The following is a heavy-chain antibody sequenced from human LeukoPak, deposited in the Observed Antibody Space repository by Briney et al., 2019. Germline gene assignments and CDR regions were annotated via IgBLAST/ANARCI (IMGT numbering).Heavy chain of an antibody. CDR3: ARDRAADRYYYGMDV. D-gene: IGHD6-13*01. J-gene: IGHJ6*02. Sequence: ASVKVSCKASGYTFTDYAMNWVRQAPGQGLEWMGRVNTNTGNPTYAQGFTGRFVFSLDTSVSTAYLQISSLKAEDTTVYYCARDRAADRYYYGMDVWGQGTTVTVSS. CDR1: GYTFTDYA. V-gene: IGHV7-4-1*02. CDR2: VNTNTGNP.